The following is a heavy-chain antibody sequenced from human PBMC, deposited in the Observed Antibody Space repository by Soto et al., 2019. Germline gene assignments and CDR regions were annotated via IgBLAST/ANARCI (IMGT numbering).Heavy chain of an antibody. CDR1: GFTVCSNY. Sequence: GGSLRLCCAASGFTVCSNYMSWVRQAPGKGLEWVSVIYDGSSTYYADSVKGRFTISRDNSKNTLYLQMNSLRAEDTAVYYCARGDYYDSSGPFSDAFDIWGQGTMVTVSS. D-gene: IGHD3-22*01. CDR2: IYDGSST. V-gene: IGHV3-53*01. J-gene: IGHJ3*02. CDR3: ARGDYYDSSGPFSDAFDI.